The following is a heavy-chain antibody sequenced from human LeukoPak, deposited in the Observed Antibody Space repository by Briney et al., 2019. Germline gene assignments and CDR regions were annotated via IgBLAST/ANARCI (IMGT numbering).Heavy chain of an antibody. CDR3: ARDRGGYSGYDARRYYYYYMDV. Sequence: SETLSLTCTVSGGSIGTYFWSWVRQPAGKGLEWIGRVYTSGDTNYNPSLKSRVTMSVDTSKNQFSLKLSSVTAADTAVYYCARDRGGYSGYDARRYYYYYMDVWGKGTTVTVSS. J-gene: IGHJ6*03. CDR1: GGSIGTYF. D-gene: IGHD5-12*01. V-gene: IGHV4-4*07. CDR2: VYTSGDT.